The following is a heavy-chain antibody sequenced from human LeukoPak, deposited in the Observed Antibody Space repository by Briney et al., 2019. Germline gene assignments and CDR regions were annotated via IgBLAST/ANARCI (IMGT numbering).Heavy chain of an antibody. J-gene: IGHJ5*02. V-gene: IGHV4-39*07. CDR1: GGSISSSPYY. CDR3: AKGAGGFSYYNWFDP. Sequence: SETLSLTCTVSGGSISSSPYYWDWIRQPPGKGLEWIGSIYYSGTTHYSPSLESRVTISVDTSKNQFSLKLASVTAADTAIYYCAKGAGGFSYYNWFDPWGQGTLVTVSS. D-gene: IGHD5-18*01. CDR2: IYYSGTT.